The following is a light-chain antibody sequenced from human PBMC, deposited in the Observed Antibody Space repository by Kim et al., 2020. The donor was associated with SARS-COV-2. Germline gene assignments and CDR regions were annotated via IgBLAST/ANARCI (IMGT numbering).Light chain of an antibody. CDR1: SSNIGAPYD. CDR2: DNK. V-gene: IGLV1-40*01. J-gene: IGLJ3*02. Sequence: QRVTISCTGSSSNIGAPYDVHWYQQLPGTAPKLLIYDNKNRPSGVSDRFSGSKSGTSAYLAITGLQAEDEADYYCQSYDRSLSGSVFGGGTKVTVL. CDR3: QSYDRSLSGSV.